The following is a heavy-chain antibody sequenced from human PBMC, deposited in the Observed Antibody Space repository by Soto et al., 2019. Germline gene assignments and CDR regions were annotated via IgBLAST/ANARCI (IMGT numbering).Heavy chain of an antibody. CDR1: GFTFSTYW. V-gene: IGHV3-7*04. J-gene: IGHJ3*02. CDR3: ARGDFYDSSGPFSDAFDI. CDR2: IKPDGGEK. Sequence: PGGSLRLSCAASGFTFSTYWMSWVRQAPGKGLQWMANIKPDGGEKWYVDSVRGRFTISRDNVKNSLYLQMNNVRAEDTAVYYCARGDFYDSSGPFSDAFDIWGQGTMVTVSS. D-gene: IGHD3-22*01.